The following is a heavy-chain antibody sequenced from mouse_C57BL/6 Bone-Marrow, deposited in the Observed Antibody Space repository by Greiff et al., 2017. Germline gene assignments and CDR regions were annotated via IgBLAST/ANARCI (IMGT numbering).Heavy chain of an antibody. J-gene: IGHJ3*01. CDR3: ASGDDYDPFAY. CDR1: GFSLPSYC. Sequence: QVQLKESGPGLVAPSQRLSIPCTVSGFSLPSYCVDWVRQSPGQGLEWLGVIWGVGSTHYNSAHKSRLSIRKDNSKSQVFLKMNSLQTDDTAMYYCASGDDYDPFAYWGQGTLVTVSA. V-gene: IGHV2-6*01. D-gene: IGHD2-4*01. CDR2: IWGVGST.